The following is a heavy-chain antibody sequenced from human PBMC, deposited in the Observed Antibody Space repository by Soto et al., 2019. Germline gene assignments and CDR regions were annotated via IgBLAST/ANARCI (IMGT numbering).Heavy chain of an antibody. CDR2: ISGSGGST. J-gene: IGHJ6*02. CDR3: AKGDSSGYYYYYYGMDV. Sequence: LRLSCAASGFTFSSYAMSWVRQAPVKGLEWVSAISGSGGSTYYADSVKGRFTISRDNSKNTLYLQMNSLRAEDTAVYYCAKGDSSGYYYYYYGMDVWGQGTTVTVSS. V-gene: IGHV3-23*01. CDR1: GFTFSSYA. D-gene: IGHD3-22*01.